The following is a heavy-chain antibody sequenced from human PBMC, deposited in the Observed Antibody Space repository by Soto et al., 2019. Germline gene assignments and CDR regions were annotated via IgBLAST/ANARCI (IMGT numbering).Heavy chain of an antibody. J-gene: IGHJ4*02. CDR1: GFTFSSYA. V-gene: IGHV3-23*01. CDR3: AQVRGVVALYGYFDC. D-gene: IGHD2-15*01. Sequence: EVQLLESGGGLVQPGGSLRLACVASGFTFSSYAMTWVSQAPGKGLEWVSGISGSGGSTYYADSVKGRFTISRDNSKNTLYLQMNSLRAEDTAVYCCAQVRGVVALYGYFDCWGQGNLVTVSS. CDR2: ISGSGGST.